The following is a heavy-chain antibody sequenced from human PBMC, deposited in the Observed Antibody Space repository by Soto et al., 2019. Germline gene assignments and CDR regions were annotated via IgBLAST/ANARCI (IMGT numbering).Heavy chain of an antibody. V-gene: IGHV4-59*08. CDR1: GGSISSYY. CDR2: IYYSGST. Sequence: SETLSLTCTVSGGSISSYYWSWIRQPPGKGLEWIGYIYYSGSTNYNPSLKNRVTISVDTSKNQFSLKLSSVTAADTAVYYCARRRDYDYIWGNGYYMDVWGKGTTVTVSS. D-gene: IGHD3-16*01. CDR3: ARRRDYDYIWGNGYYMDV. J-gene: IGHJ6*03.